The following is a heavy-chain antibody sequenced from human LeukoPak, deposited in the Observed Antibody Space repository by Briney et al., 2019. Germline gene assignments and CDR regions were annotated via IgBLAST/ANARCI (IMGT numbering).Heavy chain of an antibody. CDR3: AKVDSSGWYFDY. D-gene: IGHD6-19*01. Sequence: GGSLRLSCAASGFTVSSNYMSWVRQAPGKGLEWVSVIYSGGSTYYADSVKGRFTISRDNSKNTLYLHMNSLRAEDTAVYYCAKVDSSGWYFDYWGQGTLVTVSS. V-gene: IGHV3-53*01. J-gene: IGHJ4*02. CDR1: GFTVSSNY. CDR2: IYSGGST.